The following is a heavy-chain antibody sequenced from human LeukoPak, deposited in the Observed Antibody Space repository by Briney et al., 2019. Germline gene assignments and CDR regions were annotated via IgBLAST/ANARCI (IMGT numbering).Heavy chain of an antibody. CDR1: GFTFSSYD. J-gene: IGHJ4*02. CDR2: ISGSGGST. D-gene: IGHD1-7*01. Sequence: GGSLRLFCAASGFTFSSYDMHWVRQAPGKGLEWVSAISGSGGSTYYADSVKGRFTISRDNSKNTLYLQMNSLRAEDTAVYYCAKDQGTRRGDLDYWGQGTLVTVSS. V-gene: IGHV3-23*01. CDR3: AKDQGTRRGDLDY.